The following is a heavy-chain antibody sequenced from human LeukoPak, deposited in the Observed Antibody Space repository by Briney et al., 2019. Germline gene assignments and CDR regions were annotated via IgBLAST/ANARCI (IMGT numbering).Heavy chain of an antibody. J-gene: IGHJ6*03. Sequence: GGSLRLSCAASGFTFSNAWMSWVRQAPGKGLEWVGRIKSKTDGGTTDYAAPVKGRFTISRDDSKNTLYLQMNSLKTEDTAVYYCTTLLAGSGSRIDYMDVWGKGTTVTVSS. CDR2: IKSKTDGGTT. CDR1: GFTFSNAW. V-gene: IGHV3-15*01. D-gene: IGHD3-10*01. CDR3: TTLLAGSGSRIDYMDV.